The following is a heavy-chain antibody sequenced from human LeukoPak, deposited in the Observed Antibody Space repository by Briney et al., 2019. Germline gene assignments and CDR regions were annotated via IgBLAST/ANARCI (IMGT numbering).Heavy chain of an antibody. D-gene: IGHD2-2*01. Sequence: GGSLRLSCAASGFTVSSNYMSWVRQAPGKGLEWVSVIYSGGSTYYADSVKGRFTVSRDNSKNTLFLQMNSLRSEDAAVYYCARAPNGVYCTSSSCHLDYWGQGTLVTVSS. J-gene: IGHJ4*02. CDR2: IYSGGST. CDR1: GFTVSSNY. V-gene: IGHV3-53*05. CDR3: ARAPNGVYCTSSSCHLDY.